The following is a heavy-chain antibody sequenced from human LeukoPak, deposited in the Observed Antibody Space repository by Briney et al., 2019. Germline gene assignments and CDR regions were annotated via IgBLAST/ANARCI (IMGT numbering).Heavy chain of an antibody. J-gene: IGHJ6*03. D-gene: IGHD2-2*01. CDR1: GFTFSSYG. Sequence: PGRSLRLSCAASGFTFSSYGIHWVRQAPGKGLEWVAFIRYDGSNKYYADSVKGRFTISRDDSKNTLYLQMNSLRAEDTAVYYCAKWSSTSYYYMDVWGKGTTVTVSS. CDR2: IRYDGSNK. CDR3: AKWSSTSYYYMDV. V-gene: IGHV3-30*02.